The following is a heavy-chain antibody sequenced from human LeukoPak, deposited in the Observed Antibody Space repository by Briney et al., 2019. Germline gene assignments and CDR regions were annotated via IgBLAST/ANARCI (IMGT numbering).Heavy chain of an antibody. CDR2: NYPADSET. D-gene: IGHD2-21*02. CDR3: ARLPHCGSDGYPNWFDS. CDR1: GGSISKFW. J-gene: IGHJ5*01. V-gene: IGHV5-51*01. Sequence: GESLKISCEGCGGSISKFWIGGVRQMPGKVLGLRWINYPADSETSYSPSFHVQATITADNSISTAYQQWISLKTSDTAMYYCARLPHCGSDGYPNWFDSWGQGTLVTVSS.